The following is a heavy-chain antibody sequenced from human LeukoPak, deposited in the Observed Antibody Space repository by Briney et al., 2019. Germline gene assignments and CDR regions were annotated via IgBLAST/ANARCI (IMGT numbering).Heavy chain of an antibody. CDR2: ISPSGDIK. J-gene: IGHJ4*02. D-gene: IGHD3-10*01. V-gene: IGHV3-23*01. CDR3: AKDDAWIRFGE. Sequence: GGSLRLSCAASGFTFSSYEMNWVRQAPGKGLEWVSGISPSGDIKYYADSVKGRFTISRDNSKKTLYLEVSSLTGEDTAVYYCAKDDAWIRFGEWSQGTLVTVSS. CDR1: GFTFSSYE.